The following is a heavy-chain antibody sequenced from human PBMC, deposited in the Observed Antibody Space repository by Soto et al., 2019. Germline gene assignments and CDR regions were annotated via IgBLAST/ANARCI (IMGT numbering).Heavy chain of an antibody. CDR1: GGSISSGDYY. CDR3: ARSPATVVTARFDY. Sequence: QVQLQESGPGLVKPSQTLSLTCTVSGGSISSGDYYWSWIRQPPGKGLEWIGYVYYSGSNYYNPSLKSRVTISVDTAKNQFSLKLSSVTAADTAVYYCARSPATVVTARFDYWGQGTLVTVSS. CDR2: VYYSGSN. V-gene: IGHV4-30-4*01. D-gene: IGHD4-17*01. J-gene: IGHJ4*02.